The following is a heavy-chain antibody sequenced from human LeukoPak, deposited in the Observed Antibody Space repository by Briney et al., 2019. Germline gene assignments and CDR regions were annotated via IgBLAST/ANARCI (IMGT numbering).Heavy chain of an antibody. CDR1: GGSFSSYY. CDR2: IYYSGST. CDR3: ARTLGYCSSTSCYGGYYFDY. V-gene: IGHV4-59*01. D-gene: IGHD2-2*01. J-gene: IGHJ4*02. Sequence: SETLSLTCAVYGGSFSSYYWSWIRQPPGKGLEWIGYIYYSGSTNYNPSLKSRVTISVDTSKNQFSLKLSSVTAADTAVYYCARTLGYCSSTSCYGGYYFDYWGQGTLVTVSS.